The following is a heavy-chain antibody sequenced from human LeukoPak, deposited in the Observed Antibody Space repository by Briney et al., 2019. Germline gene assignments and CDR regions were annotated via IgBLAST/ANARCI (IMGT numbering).Heavy chain of an antibody. Sequence: ASVKVSCKASGYTFTGYYMHWVRQAPGQGLEWMGWINPNSGGTNYAQKFQGWVTMTRDTSISTAYMELSRLRSDDTAVYYCARGGDCSSTSCRIFDYWGQGTLATVSS. D-gene: IGHD2-2*01. CDR3: ARGGDCSSTSCRIFDY. CDR1: GYTFTGYY. V-gene: IGHV1-2*04. J-gene: IGHJ4*02. CDR2: INPNSGGT.